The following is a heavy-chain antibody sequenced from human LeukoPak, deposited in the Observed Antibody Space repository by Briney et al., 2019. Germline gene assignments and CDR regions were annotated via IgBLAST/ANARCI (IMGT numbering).Heavy chain of an antibody. V-gene: IGHV3-48*04. CDR1: GFTFSSYS. Sequence: GRSLRLSCAASGFTFSSYSMNWVRQAPGKGLEWVSYISSSSSTIYYADSVKGRFTISRDNAKNSLYLQMNSLRAEDTAVYYCAKGDTHRVAARQSDYYYYMDVWGKGTTVTVSS. J-gene: IGHJ6*03. CDR2: ISSSSSTI. CDR3: AKGDTHRVAARQSDYYYYMDV. D-gene: IGHD6-6*01.